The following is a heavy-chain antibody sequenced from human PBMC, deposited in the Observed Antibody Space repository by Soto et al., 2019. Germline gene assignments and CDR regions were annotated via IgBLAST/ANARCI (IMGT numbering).Heavy chain of an antibody. Sequence: SETLSLTCTVSGGSISSYYWSWIRQPPGKGLEWIGYIYYSGSTNYNPSLKSRVTISVDTSKNQFSLQLNSVTPEDTAVYYCERDVHLSSGWYSDWFDPWGQGTLVTVSS. D-gene: IGHD6-19*01. CDR2: IYYSGST. CDR1: GGSISSYY. J-gene: IGHJ5*02. CDR3: ERDVHLSSGWYSDWFDP. V-gene: IGHV4-59*12.